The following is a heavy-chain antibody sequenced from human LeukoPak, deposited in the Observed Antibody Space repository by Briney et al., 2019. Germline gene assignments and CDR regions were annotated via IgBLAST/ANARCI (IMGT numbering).Heavy chain of an antibody. CDR2: ISSSSSYI. J-gene: IGHJ4*02. CDR3: ARERGGYGDYVLGDFDY. CDR1: GFTFSSYS. D-gene: IGHD4-17*01. V-gene: IGHV3-21*01. Sequence: GGSLRLSCAASGFTFSSYSMNWVRQAPGKGLEWVSSISSSSSYIYYGDSVKGRFTISRDNAKNSLYLQMNSLRAEDTAVYYCARERGGYGDYVLGDFDYWGQGTLVTVSS.